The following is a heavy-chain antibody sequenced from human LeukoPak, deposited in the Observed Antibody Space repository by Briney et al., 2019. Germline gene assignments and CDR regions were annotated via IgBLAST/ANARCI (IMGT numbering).Heavy chain of an antibody. CDR1: GGSISSYY. Sequence: SETVPLTCTVSGGSISSYYWSWIGQPPGKGLEWIGYIYYSGSTNYNPSLRSRVTISADTSKHQFSLKLSSATAADTAVYYCARHGGSGWSDFDDWGQGTLVSVSS. D-gene: IGHD6-19*01. J-gene: IGHJ4*02. V-gene: IGHV4-59*08. CDR3: ARHGGSGWSDFDD. CDR2: IYYSGST.